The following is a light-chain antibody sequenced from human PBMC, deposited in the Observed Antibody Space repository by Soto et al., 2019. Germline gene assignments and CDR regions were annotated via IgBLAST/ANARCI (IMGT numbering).Light chain of an antibody. CDR1: QSISSY. CDR2: AAS. Sequence: DIQMTQSPSSLSASVGDRVTITCRASQSISSYLNWYQQKPGKAPKLLIYAASSLQSGVPSRFSGSGSGTDFTLTISSLQPDDFATYYCQQYSTYTPRTFGQGTKVDNK. CDR3: QQYSTYTPRT. J-gene: IGKJ1*01. V-gene: IGKV1-39*01.